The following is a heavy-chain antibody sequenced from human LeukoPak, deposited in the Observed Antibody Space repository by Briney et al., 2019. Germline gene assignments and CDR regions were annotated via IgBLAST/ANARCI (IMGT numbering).Heavy chain of an antibody. CDR2: ISGSGGTT. CDR3: AKGSGYSYGFSDY. J-gene: IGHJ4*02. V-gene: IGHV3-23*01. CDR1: GFTFSTYG. D-gene: IGHD5-18*01. Sequence: GGSLRLSCAASGFTFSTYGMSWVRQAPGKGLECVSAISGSGGTTYYADSVKGRFTISRDNSKNTLYVQMHSLRAEDKAVYYCAKGSGYSYGFSDYWGQGTLVTVSS.